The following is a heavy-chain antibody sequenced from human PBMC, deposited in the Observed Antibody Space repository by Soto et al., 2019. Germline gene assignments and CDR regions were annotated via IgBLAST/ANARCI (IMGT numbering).Heavy chain of an antibody. Sequence: QVQLVESGGGVVQPVRSLRLSCAASGFTFSSYAMHWVRQAPGKGLEWVAVISYDGSNKYYADSVKGRFTISRDKSKNTLYLKMNSLRAEDTAVYYWARDLYRSCSSTSCYGRSNWFDAGGQGTLGTVSS. V-gene: IGHV3-30-3*01. D-gene: IGHD2-2*01. CDR3: ARDLYRSCSSTSCYGRSNWFDA. J-gene: IGHJ5*02. CDR2: ISYDGSNK. CDR1: GFTFSSYA.